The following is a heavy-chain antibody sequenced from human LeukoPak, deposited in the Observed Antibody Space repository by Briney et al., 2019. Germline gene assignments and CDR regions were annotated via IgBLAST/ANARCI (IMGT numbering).Heavy chain of an antibody. CDR1: GGSFSGYY. Sequence: PSETLSLTCTVYGGSFSGYYWSWIRQPPGKGLEWIGEINHSGSTNYNPSLKSRVTISVGTSKNQFSLKLSSVTAADTAVYYCARGELYYDFWSGYPKGAFDYWGQGTLVTVSS. CDR3: ARGELYYDFWSGYPKGAFDY. CDR2: INHSGST. J-gene: IGHJ4*02. V-gene: IGHV4-34*01. D-gene: IGHD3-3*01.